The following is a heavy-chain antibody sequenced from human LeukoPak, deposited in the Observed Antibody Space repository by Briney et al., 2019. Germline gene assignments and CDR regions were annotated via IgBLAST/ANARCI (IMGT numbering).Heavy chain of an antibody. Sequence: ASVKVSCKASGYTFTGYYMHWVRQAPGQGLEGMGWINPNSGGTNYAQKFQGRVTMTRDTSISTAYMELSRLRSDDTAVYYCARGLGYYGSGSYYNSHQGKNWFDPWGQGTLVTVSS. CDR2: INPNSGGT. V-gene: IGHV1-2*02. J-gene: IGHJ5*02. CDR1: GYTFTGYY. CDR3: ARGLGYYGSGSYYNSHQGKNWFDP. D-gene: IGHD3-10*01.